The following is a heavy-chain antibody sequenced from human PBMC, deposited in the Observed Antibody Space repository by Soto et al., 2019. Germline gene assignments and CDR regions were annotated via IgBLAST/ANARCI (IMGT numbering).Heavy chain of an antibody. CDR1: GFTFSSYA. V-gene: IGHV3-23*01. Sequence: EVQLLESGGGLVQPGGSLRLSCAASGFTFSSYAMSWVRQAPGKGLEWVSAISGSGGSTYYADSVKGLFTISRDNSKNTLYLQMNSLRAEDTAVYYCVQQQQLDYYYGMDVWGQGTTVTVSS. CDR3: VQQQQLDYYYGMDV. CDR2: ISGSGGST. J-gene: IGHJ6*02. D-gene: IGHD6-13*01.